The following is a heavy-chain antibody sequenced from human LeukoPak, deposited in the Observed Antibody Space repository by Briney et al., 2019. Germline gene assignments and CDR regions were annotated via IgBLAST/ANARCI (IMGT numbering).Heavy chain of an antibody. Sequence: PSETLSLTCAVYGGSFSGYYWSWIRQPPGKGLEWIGEINHSGSTNYNPSLKSRVTISVDTSKNQFSLKLSSVTAADMAVYYCARVRPGLYGSGSYRDYWGQGTLVTVSS. CDR3: ARVRPGLYGSGSYRDY. D-gene: IGHD3-10*01. V-gene: IGHV4-34*01. J-gene: IGHJ4*02. CDR1: GGSFSGYY. CDR2: INHSGST.